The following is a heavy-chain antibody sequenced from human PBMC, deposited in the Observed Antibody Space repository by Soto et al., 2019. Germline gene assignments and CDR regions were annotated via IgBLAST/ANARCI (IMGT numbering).Heavy chain of an antibody. CDR2: IYYSVST. J-gene: IGHJ6*02. CDR1: GDSISGYC. D-gene: IGHD6-13*01. V-gene: IGHV4-59*01. CDR3: ASSSIAAAGFYYYGMDV. Sequence: SETLSLTCTVSGDSISGYCWSWTRQPRGKGLEWIGYIYYSVSTNYNPTLKSRVTISVDTSKNQFSLNLSSVTAADTAVYYCASSSIAAAGFYYYGMDVWGRGTTVTVS.